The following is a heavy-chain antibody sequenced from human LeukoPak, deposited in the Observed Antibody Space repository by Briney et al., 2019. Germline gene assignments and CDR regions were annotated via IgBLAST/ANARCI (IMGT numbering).Heavy chain of an antibody. CDR1: GFTFDDYA. J-gene: IGHJ4*02. V-gene: IGHV3-43D*03. Sequence: PGGSLRLSCAASGFTFDDYAMHWVRQAPGKGLEWVSLISWDGGSTYYADSVKGRFTISRDNSKNSLYLQMNSLRAEDTAVYYCARTVKNGAYYFDYWGQGTLVTVSS. D-gene: IGHD1/OR15-1a*01. CDR3: ARTVKNGAYYFDY. CDR2: ISWDGGST.